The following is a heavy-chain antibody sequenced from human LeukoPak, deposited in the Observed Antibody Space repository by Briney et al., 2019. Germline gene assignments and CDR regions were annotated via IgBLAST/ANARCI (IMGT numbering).Heavy chain of an antibody. V-gene: IGHV1-69*05. CDR1: GGTFSSYA. Sequence: SVKVSCKASGGTFSSYAISWVRQAPGQGLEWMGRIIPIFGTANYAQKFQGRVTITTDESTSTAYMELSSLRSEDTAVYYCARDVRGVLTMIVDAVAFDIWGQGTVVTVSS. CDR3: ARDVRGVLTMIVDAVAFDI. J-gene: IGHJ3*02. CDR2: IIPIFGTA. D-gene: IGHD3-22*01.